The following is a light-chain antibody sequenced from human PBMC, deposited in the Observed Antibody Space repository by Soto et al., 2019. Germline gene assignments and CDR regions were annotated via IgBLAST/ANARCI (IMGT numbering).Light chain of an antibody. CDR3: QQSYSSPPT. J-gene: IGKJ1*01. CDR2: TAS. Sequence: DIQLTQSPCFRSAPVGDGVTITCRASQGISSYLAWYQLKPGKAPKLLISTASSLQSGVPSRFSGSRSGPDFTLTISSLQPEDFATYYCQQSYSSPPTFGQGTKVDIK. V-gene: IGKV1-39*01. CDR1: QGISSY.